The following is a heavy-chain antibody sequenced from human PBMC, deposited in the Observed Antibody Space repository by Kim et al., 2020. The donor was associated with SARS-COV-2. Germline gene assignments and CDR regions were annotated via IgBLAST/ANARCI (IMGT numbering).Heavy chain of an antibody. D-gene: IGHD3-16*01. CDR3: ARGNALAY. Sequence: DGSEKYSVDSVKVRFTISRDNAKNSLYLETNSLRAEDTAVYFCARGNALAYWGQGTLVTVSS. CDR2: DGSEK. J-gene: IGHJ4*02. V-gene: IGHV3-7*04.